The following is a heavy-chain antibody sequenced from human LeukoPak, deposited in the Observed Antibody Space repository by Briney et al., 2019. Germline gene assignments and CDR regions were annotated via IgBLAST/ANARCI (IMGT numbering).Heavy chain of an antibody. CDR3: AKGGDSSGYGWRS. J-gene: IGHJ5*02. Sequence: GGSLSLSCAASGFTFSSYAMAWVRQAPGKGLEWVSAISGGGGTTDYADSVRGRFTISRDNSKNTVSLHMSSLRAEDTAVYYCAKGGDSSGYGWRSWGQGTLVTVSS. D-gene: IGHD3-22*01. CDR2: ISGGGGTT. V-gene: IGHV3-23*01. CDR1: GFTFSSYA.